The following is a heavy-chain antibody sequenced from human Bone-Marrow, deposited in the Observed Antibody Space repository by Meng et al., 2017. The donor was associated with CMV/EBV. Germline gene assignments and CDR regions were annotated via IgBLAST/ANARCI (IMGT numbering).Heavy chain of an antibody. Sequence: GGSLRLSCAASGFTFSSYSMNWVRQAPGKGLEWVSSISSSSSYIYYADSVKGRFTISRDNAKNSLYLQMNSLRAEDTAVYYCARDITIFGVAPLAVWGQGTTVTVYS. J-gene: IGHJ6*02. V-gene: IGHV3-21*01. CDR1: GFTFSSYS. CDR2: ISSSSSYI. D-gene: IGHD3-3*01. CDR3: ARDITIFGVAPLAV.